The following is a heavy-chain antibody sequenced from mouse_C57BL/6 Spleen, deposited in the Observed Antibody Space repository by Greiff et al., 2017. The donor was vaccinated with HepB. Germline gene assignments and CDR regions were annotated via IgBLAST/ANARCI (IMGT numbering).Heavy chain of an antibody. J-gene: IGHJ2*01. CDR1: GYTFTDYY. CDR2: INPYNGGT. D-gene: IGHD1-2*01. CDR3: ARRGHYYFDY. V-gene: IGHV1-19*01. Sequence: EVQLQESGPVLVKPGASVKMSCKASGYTFTDYYMNWVKQSHGKSLEWIGVINPYNGGTSYNQKFKGKATLTVDKSSSTAYMELNSLTSEDSAVYYCARRGHYYFDYWGQGTTLTVSS.